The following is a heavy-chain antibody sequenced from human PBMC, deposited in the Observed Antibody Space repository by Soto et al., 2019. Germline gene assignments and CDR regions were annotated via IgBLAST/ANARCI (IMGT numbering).Heavy chain of an antibody. Sequence: QITLKESGPTLVRPTQTLTLTCTVSGFSLRTDAVSVAWIRQSPGKALEWLGIIYWNGEKRYKSSLQTRLTITRDTSKNQVVLTMTDMAPLDTATYFCAHRIAAPGRTLDYWGQGVLVTVSS. CDR2: IYWNGEK. J-gene: IGHJ4*02. D-gene: IGHD6-13*01. CDR3: AHRIAAPGRTLDY. V-gene: IGHV2-5*01. CDR1: GFSLRTDAVS.